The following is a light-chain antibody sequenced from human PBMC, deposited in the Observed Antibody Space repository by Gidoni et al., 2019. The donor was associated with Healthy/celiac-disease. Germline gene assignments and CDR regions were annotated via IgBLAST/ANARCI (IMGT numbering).Light chain of an antibody. J-gene: IGKJ1*01. CDR3: QQSYSWWT. Sequence: DIQMTQSPSSLSASVGDRVTITCRASQSISSYLNWYQQKPGKAPKLLIYAASSLQSGVPSRFSGSGSGTDFILTISSLQPEDFATYYCQQSYSWWTFGQGTKVEIK. CDR2: AAS. V-gene: IGKV1-39*01. CDR1: QSISSY.